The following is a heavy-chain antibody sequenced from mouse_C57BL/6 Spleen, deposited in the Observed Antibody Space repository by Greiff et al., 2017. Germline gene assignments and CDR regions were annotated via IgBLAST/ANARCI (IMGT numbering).Heavy chain of an antibody. CDR1: GYTFTSYW. V-gene: IGHV1-53*01. D-gene: IGHD2-10*02. Sequence: VQLKQPGTELVKPGASVKLSCKASGYTFTSYWMHWVKQRPGQGLEWIGNINPSNGGTNYNEKFKSKATLTVDKSSSTAYMQLSSLTSEDSAVYYCARSGYGNPPSWYFDVWGTGTTVTVSS. CDR2: INPSNGGT. J-gene: IGHJ1*03. CDR3: ARSGYGNPPSWYFDV.